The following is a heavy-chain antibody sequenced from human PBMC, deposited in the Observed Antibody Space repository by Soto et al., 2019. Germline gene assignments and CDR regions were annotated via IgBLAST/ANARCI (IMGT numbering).Heavy chain of an antibody. V-gene: IGHV3-66*01. J-gene: IGHJ4*02. CDR3: VTYSTPDY. D-gene: IGHD6-13*01. Sequence: EVQLVESGGGLVQPGGSLRLSCAASGFPVSDNYMTWVRQAPGKGLEWVSVIYSDGSTYYADAVKGGFTISSDSPKNTLYLQLDTLRAADTAGYNCVTYSTPDYWGQGTLGTVPS. CDR1: GFPVSDNY. CDR2: IYSDGST.